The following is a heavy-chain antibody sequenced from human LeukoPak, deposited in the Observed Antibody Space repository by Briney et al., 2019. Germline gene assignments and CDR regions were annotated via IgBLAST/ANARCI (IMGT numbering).Heavy chain of an antibody. V-gene: IGHV3-30*02. CDR1: GFTLSSYG. J-gene: IGHJ3*02. CDR3: ARGGTGGYSYGYHAFDI. D-gene: IGHD5-18*01. CDR2: IRYDGSNK. Sequence: PGGSLRLSCAASGFTLSSYGMLWVRQASGKGLEWEAFIRYDGSNKYYADSVKGRFTISRDNSKNTLYLQMNSLRAEDTAVYYCARGGTGGYSYGYHAFDIWGQGTMVTVSS.